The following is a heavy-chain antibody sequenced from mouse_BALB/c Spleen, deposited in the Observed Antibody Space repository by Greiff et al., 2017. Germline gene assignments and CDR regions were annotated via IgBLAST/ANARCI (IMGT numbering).Heavy chain of an antibody. J-gene: IGHJ2*01. CDR3: ARDDGYYFDY. CDR1: GYSITSGYY. CDR2: ISYDGSN. Sequence: ESGPGLVKPSQSLSLTCSVTGYSITSGYYCNWIRQFPGNKLEWMGYISYDGSNNYNPSLKNRISITRDTSKNQFFLKLNSVTTEDTATYYCARDDGYYFDYWGQGTTLTVSS. D-gene: IGHD2-3*01. V-gene: IGHV3-6*02.